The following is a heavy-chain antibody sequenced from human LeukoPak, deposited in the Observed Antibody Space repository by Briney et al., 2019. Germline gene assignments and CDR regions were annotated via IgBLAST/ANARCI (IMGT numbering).Heavy chain of an antibody. Sequence: GGSLRLSCAACGFTYRDFWMSWVRQAPGRGLEWVANIQQNGIEKYSVEGRFTISRDNINSLLYSRIKSLRADGTGMYYCARDRDGKDLWGQGTLVTVSS. CDR2: IQQNGIEK. J-gene: IGHJ5*02. CDR1: GFTYRDFW. CDR3: ARDRDGKDL. V-gene: IGHV3-7*03. D-gene: IGHD1-1*01.